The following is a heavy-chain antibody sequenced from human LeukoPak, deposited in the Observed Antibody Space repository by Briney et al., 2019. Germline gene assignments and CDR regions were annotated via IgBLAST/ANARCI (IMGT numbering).Heavy chain of an antibody. CDR1: GGSFSGYY. Sequence: KPSETLSLTCAVYGGSFSGYYWSWIRQPPGKGLEWIGEIYHSGSTNYNPSLKSRVTISVDKSKNQFSLKLSSVTAADTAVYYCARDAWFGELQHWGQGTLVTVSS. D-gene: IGHD3-10*01. J-gene: IGHJ1*01. CDR3: ARDAWFGELQH. V-gene: IGHV4-34*01. CDR2: IYHSGST.